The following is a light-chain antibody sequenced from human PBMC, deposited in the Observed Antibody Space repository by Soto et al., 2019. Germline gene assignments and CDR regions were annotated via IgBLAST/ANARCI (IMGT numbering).Light chain of an antibody. CDR2: GNS. CDR1: SSNIGAGYD. CDR3: QYYDSSLSGLDV. J-gene: IGLJ1*01. V-gene: IGLV1-40*01. Sequence: QSVLTQPPSVSGAPGQRVTISCTGSSSNIGAGYDVHWYQQLPGTAPKLLIYGNSNRPSGVPDRFSGSKSGTSASLAITGLQAEDEAVYYCQYYDSSLSGLDVFGAGTKLTVL.